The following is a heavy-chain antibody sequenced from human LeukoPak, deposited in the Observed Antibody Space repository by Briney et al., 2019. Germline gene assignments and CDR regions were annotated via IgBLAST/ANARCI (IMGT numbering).Heavy chain of an antibody. D-gene: IGHD3-3*01. CDR1: GGSISTYY. CDR3: AREGGFYRPLDY. Sequence: SETLSLTCTVSGGSISTYYWSWIRQPAGKGLEWIGRIYASGSTNYNPSLKSRVTMSVDTSKNQFSLKLSSVTAADTAVYYCAREGGFYRPLDYSGQGTLVTVSS. CDR2: IYASGST. J-gene: IGHJ4*02. V-gene: IGHV4-4*07.